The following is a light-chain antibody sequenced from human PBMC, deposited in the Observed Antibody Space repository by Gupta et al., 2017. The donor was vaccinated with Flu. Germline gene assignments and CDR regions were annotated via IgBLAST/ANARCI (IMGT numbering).Light chain of an antibody. CDR1: QNINKW. CDR2: KAS. V-gene: IGKV1-5*03. J-gene: IGKJ2*01. CDR3: QQYNTYYS. Sequence: SPSTLSASVGDRVTITGRASQNINKWLAWYQQKPGQAPTRLIYKASTLETGVPSRFSGSGSGTDFTLTISSLQPDDFATYFCQQYNTYYSFGQGTKLEI.